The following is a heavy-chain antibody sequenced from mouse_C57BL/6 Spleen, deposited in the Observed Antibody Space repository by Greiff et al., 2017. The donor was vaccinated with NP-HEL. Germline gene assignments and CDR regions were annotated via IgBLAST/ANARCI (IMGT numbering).Heavy chain of an antibody. CDR1: GFTFSDAW. CDR2: IRNKANNHAT. Sequence: EVKLMESGGGLVQPGGSMKLSCAASGFTFSDAWMVWVRQSPEKGLEWVAEIRNKANNHATYYAESVKGRFTISRDDSKSSVYLQMNSLRAEDTGIYYCTRRREPGYFDYWGQGTTLTVSS. J-gene: IGHJ2*01. V-gene: IGHV6-6*01. CDR3: TRRREPGYFDY.